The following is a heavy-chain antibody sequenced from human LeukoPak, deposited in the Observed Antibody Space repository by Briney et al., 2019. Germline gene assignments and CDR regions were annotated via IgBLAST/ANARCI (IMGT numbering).Heavy chain of an antibody. D-gene: IGHD1-26*01. CDR1: GYTFTSYD. Sequence: GASVTVSCKASGYTFTSYDINWVRQAPGQGLEWMGWMNPNSGNTGYAQKFQGRVTMTRNTSISTAYMELSSLRSEDTAVYYCARGNTKWELTLRYWGQGTLVTVSS. V-gene: IGHV1-8*01. CDR2: MNPNSGNT. J-gene: IGHJ4*02. CDR3: ARGNTKWELTLRY.